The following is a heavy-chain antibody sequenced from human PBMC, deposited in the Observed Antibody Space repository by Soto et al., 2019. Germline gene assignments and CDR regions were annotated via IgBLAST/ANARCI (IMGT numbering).Heavy chain of an antibody. Sequence: SETLSLTCAVSGGSISTSNWWSWVRQPPGKGLEWIGEVYRTGSTNYNPSLESRLTISVDKSNNQFSLRLISVTAADTAVYYCATLPPRIVVSLLPISTWGQGILVTVSS. V-gene: IGHV4-4*02. D-gene: IGHD2-21*01. CDR2: VYRTGST. CDR3: ATLPPRIVVSLLPIST. CDR1: GGSISTSNW. J-gene: IGHJ5*02.